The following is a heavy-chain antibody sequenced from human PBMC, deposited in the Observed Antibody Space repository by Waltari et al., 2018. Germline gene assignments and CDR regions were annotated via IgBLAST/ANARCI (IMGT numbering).Heavy chain of an antibody. J-gene: IGHJ4*02. Sequence: EVQLVESGGGLVQPGGSLRLSCAASGFTFSRYSMNGVRQAPGKGLEWVSYISSSSSTIYYADSVKGRFTISRDNAKNSLYLQMNSLRAEDTAVYYCARISSSWPRDYWGQGTLVTVSS. D-gene: IGHD6-13*01. CDR3: ARISSSWPRDY. CDR1: GFTFSRYS. V-gene: IGHV3-48*01. CDR2: ISSSSSTI.